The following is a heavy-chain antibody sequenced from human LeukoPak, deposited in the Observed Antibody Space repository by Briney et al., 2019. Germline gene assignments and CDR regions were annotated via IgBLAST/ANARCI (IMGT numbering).Heavy chain of an antibody. CDR1: GYTFTGYY. V-gene: IGHV1-2*02. CDR2: INPNSGGT. J-gene: IGHJ3*02. Sequence: ASVKVSCKASGYTFTGYYMHWVRQAPGQGLEWMGWINPNSGGTNYAQKFQGRVTMTRDTSISTAYMELSRLRSDDTAVYYCARAPGVTIFGVVISRPLAFDIWGQGTMVTVSS. CDR3: ARAPGVTIFGVVISRPLAFDI. D-gene: IGHD3-3*01.